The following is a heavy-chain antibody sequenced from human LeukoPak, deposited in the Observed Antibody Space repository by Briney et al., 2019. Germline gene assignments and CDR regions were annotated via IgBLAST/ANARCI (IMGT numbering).Heavy chain of an antibody. Sequence: PGRSLRLSCAASGFTFSSYAMHWVRQAPGKGLEWVAVISYDGSNKYYADSVKGRFTISRDNAKNSLYLQMNSLRAEDTAVYYCARMQQLIPFDYWGQGTLVTVSS. CDR2: ISYDGSNK. CDR3: ARMQQLIPFDY. J-gene: IGHJ4*02. D-gene: IGHD6-13*01. V-gene: IGHV3-30*04. CDR1: GFTFSSYA.